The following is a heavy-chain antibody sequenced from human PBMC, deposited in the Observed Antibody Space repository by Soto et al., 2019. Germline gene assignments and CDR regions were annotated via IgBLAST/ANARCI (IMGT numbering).Heavy chain of an antibody. Sequence: QVQLAQSGAEVKKPGASVTVSCKASGYTFSTYGISWVRQAPGQGLEWVGWISVHNGYTKYATELQGRVTVTTDPSTSTAYMELRSLRSDDSAVYYCARLEHNFGPHDYWGQGTQVTVTS. J-gene: IGHJ4*02. V-gene: IGHV1-18*01. D-gene: IGHD1-1*01. CDR1: GYTFSTYG. CDR2: ISVHNGYT. CDR3: ARLEHNFGPHDY.